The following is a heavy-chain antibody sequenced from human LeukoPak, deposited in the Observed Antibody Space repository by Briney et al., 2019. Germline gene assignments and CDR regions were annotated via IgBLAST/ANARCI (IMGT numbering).Heavy chain of an antibody. D-gene: IGHD5-18*01. J-gene: IGHJ4*02. CDR1: GGSISSYY. CDR2: IYYSGST. V-gene: IGHV4-59*01. Sequence: SETLSLTCTVSGGSISSYYWSWIRQPPGKGLEWIGYIYYSGSTNYNPSLKSRVTISVDTSKNQFSLKLSSVTAAGTAVYYCARLRVDTAMVPEYYFDYWGQGTLVTVSS. CDR3: ARLRVDTAMVPEYYFDY.